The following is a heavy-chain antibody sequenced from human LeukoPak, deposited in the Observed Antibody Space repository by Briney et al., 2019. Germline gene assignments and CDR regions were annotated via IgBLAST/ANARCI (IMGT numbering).Heavy chain of an antibody. CDR1: GGTFNNYA. CDR2: VVPMFSIR. CDR3: ATEPSRSYSFDHLDF. Sequence: SVKVSCKTSGGTFNNYAISWVRQAPGQGLEWMGRVVPMFSIRNYPQTFRDRVNITADKATNTVYMELRSLRAEDTAIYYCATEPSRSYSFDHLDFWGLGTPVTVSS. D-gene: IGHD5-12*01. J-gene: IGHJ4*02. V-gene: IGHV1-69*04.